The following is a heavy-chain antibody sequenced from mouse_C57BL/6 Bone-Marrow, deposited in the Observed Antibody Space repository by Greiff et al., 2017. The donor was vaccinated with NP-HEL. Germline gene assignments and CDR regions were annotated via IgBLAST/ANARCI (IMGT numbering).Heavy chain of an antibody. CDR2: IYPRDGST. Sequence: QVQLKESGPELVKPGASVKLSCKASGYTFTSYDINWVKQRPGQGLEWIGWIYPRDGSTKYNEKFKGKATLTVDTSSSTAYMELHSLTSKDSAVYFCARSKPFDYWGQGTTLTVSS. CDR1: GYTFTSYD. J-gene: IGHJ2*01. CDR3: ARSKPFDY. V-gene: IGHV1-85*01.